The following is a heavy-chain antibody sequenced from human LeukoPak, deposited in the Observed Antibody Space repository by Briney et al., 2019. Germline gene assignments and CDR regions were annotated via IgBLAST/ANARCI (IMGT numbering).Heavy chain of an antibody. D-gene: IGHD7-27*01. V-gene: IGHV3-23*01. Sequence: GGSLRLSCAASGFTFTSYDMSWVRQAPGKGLEWVSTISTSGGRTYYADSVKGRFTISRDNSKSTLHLQMNRPRVEDTAVYYCAKHWAHWGQGTLVTVSS. J-gene: IGHJ4*02. CDR2: ISTSGGRT. CDR3: AKHWAH. CDR1: GFTFTSYD.